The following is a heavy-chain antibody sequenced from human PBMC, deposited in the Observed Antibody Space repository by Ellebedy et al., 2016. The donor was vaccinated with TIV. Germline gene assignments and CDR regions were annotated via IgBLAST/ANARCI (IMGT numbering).Heavy chain of an antibody. CDR3: ARATKNIKGNYYPAFEI. Sequence: GESLKISCAASGFTFSNHWMTWVRQAPGKGLKWVANINQDGRDKNYVDSVKGRFTISRDNAKNSLYLQMNSLRAEDTAMYYCARATKNIKGNYYPAFEIWGQGTMVTVSS. D-gene: IGHD3-10*01. CDR2: INQDGRDK. CDR1: GFTFSNHW. V-gene: IGHV3-7*01. J-gene: IGHJ3*02.